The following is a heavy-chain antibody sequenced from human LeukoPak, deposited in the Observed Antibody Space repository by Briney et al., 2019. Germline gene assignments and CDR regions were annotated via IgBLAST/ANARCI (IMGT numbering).Heavy chain of an antibody. J-gene: IGHJ2*01. Sequence: GGSLRLSCAASGFTFSSYWMSWVRQAPGKGLEWVAHIKEDGSEKYYVDSVRGRFTISRDNAKNSLYLQKNSLRAEDTAVYYCARVHWYFDFWGRGTLVTVSS. CDR3: ARVHWYFDF. CDR1: GFTFSSYW. CDR2: IKEDGSEK. V-gene: IGHV3-7*04.